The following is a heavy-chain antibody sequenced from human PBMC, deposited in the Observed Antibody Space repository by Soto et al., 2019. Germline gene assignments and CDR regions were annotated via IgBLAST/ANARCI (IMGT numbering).Heavy chain of an antibody. V-gene: IGHV2-70*01. D-gene: IGHD6-13*01. J-gene: IGHJ2*01. CDR2: IDWDDDK. CDR1: GFSLSTSGMC. CDR3: ARIQAAAGPFYFDL. Sequence: GSGPTLVNPTQTLTLTCTFPGFSLSTSGMCVSWIRQPPGKALEWLALIDWDDDKYYSTSLKTRLTISKDTSKNQVVLTMTNMDPVDTATYYCARIQAAAGPFYFDLWGRGTLVTVSS.